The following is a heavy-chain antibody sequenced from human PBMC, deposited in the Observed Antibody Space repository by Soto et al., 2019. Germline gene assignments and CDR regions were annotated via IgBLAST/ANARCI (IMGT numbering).Heavy chain of an antibody. CDR1: GGTFSSYA. CDR3: ASSGMLGSRSLAGITTNWFDP. J-gene: IGHJ5*02. V-gene: IGHV1-69*06. Sequence: VASVKVSCKASGGTFSSYAISWVRQAPGQGLEWMGGIIPIFGTANYAQKFQGRVTITADKSTSTAYMELSSLRSEDTAVYYCASSGMLGSRSLAGITTNWFDPWGQGTLVTVSS. D-gene: IGHD1-20*01. CDR2: IIPIFGTA.